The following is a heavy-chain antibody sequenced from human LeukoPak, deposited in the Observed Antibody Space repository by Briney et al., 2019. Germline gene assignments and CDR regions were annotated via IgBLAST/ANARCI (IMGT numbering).Heavy chain of an antibody. V-gene: IGHV3-74*01. CDR1: GFTFSSYW. CDR2: IKSDGSNT. D-gene: IGHD2-15*01. J-gene: IGHJ4*02. Sequence: TGGSLRLSCAASGFTFSSYWMHWVRQAPGKGLVWVSRIKSDGSNTNYADSVKGRFTISRDNAKNTLHLQMNSLRAEDTAVYYCAKDLGYCGVGSCTTIDYWGQGTLVTVSS. CDR3: AKDLGYCGVGSCTTIDY.